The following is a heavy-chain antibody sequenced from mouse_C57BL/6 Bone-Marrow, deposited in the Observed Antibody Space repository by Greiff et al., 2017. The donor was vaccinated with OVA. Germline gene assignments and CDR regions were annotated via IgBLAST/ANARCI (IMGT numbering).Heavy chain of an antibody. V-gene: IGHV1-26*01. J-gene: IGHJ2*01. CDR1: GYTFTDYY. CDR3: ARDPITTVVAPYYFDY. Sequence: EVQLQQSGPELVKPGASVKISCKASGYTFTDYYMNWVKQSHGKSLEWIGDINPNNGGTSYNQKFKGKATLTVDKSSSTAYMELRSLTSEDSAVYYCARDPITTVVAPYYFDYWGQGTTLTVSS. CDR2: INPNNGGT. D-gene: IGHD1-1*01.